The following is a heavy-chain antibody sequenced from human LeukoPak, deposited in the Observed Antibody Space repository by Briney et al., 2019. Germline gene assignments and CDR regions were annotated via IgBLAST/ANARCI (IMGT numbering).Heavy chain of an antibody. CDR3: ARLAVEMAYYYGRDV. CDR2: IYHSGST. V-gene: IGHV4-30-2*01. Sequence: PSQTLSLTCAVSGGSISSGGYSWSWIRQPPGKGLEWIGYIYHSGSTYYNPSLKSRVTISVDTSKNQFSLKLSSVTAADTAVYYCARLAVEMAYYYGRDVWGQGTTVTVSS. D-gene: IGHD5-24*01. J-gene: IGHJ6*02. CDR1: GGSISSGGYS.